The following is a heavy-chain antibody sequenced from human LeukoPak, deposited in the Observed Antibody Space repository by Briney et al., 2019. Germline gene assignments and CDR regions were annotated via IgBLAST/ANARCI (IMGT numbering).Heavy chain of an antibody. J-gene: IGHJ4*02. CDR1: GGSFSGYY. CDR2: INHSGST. Sequence: SETLSLTCAVYGGSFSGYYWSWIRQPPGKGLEWIGEINHSGSTNYNPSLKSRVAISVDTSKNQFSLKLSSVTAADTAVYYCARGGYFDYWGQGTLVTVSS. V-gene: IGHV4-34*01. CDR3: ARGGYFDY.